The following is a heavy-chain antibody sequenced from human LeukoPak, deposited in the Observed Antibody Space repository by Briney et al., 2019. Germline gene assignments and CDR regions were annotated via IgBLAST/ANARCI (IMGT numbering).Heavy chain of an antibody. CDR3: ARDSLGYCSGGSCYSGAFDI. J-gene: IGHJ3*02. CDR1: GGTFSSYA. V-gene: IGHV1-69*05. D-gene: IGHD2-15*01. CDR2: IIPIFGTA. Sequence: SVKVSCKASGGTFSSYAISWVRQAPGQGLEWMGGIIPIFGTANYAQKFQGRVTITTDESTSTAYMELSSLTSEDTAVYYCARDSLGYCSGGSCYSGAFDIWGQGTMVTVSS.